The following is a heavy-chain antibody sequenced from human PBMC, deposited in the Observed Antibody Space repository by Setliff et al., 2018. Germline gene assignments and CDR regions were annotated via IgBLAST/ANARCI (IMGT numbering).Heavy chain of an antibody. V-gene: IGHV3-23*01. Sequence: GGSLRLSCLGSGFSFNSYGINWVRHTPGKGLEWVSAISGDSEYIYYRDSVKGRFTISRANSKNTLYLQMNNLRVEDTARYYCVNHNPARRSPAGTALDSWGQGTLVTVSS. CDR2: ISGDSEYI. CDR3: VNHNPARRSPAGTALDS. J-gene: IGHJ4*02. D-gene: IGHD6-19*01. CDR1: GFSFNSYG.